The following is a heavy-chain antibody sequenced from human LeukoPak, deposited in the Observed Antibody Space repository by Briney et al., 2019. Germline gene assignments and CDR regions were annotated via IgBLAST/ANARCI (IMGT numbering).Heavy chain of an antibody. V-gene: IGHV1-8*01. CDR1: GYTFTNYD. CDR3: ARDFFDGHGYTFYYYGMDV. CDR2: MNPTSGKA. D-gene: IGHD3-22*01. J-gene: IGHJ6*02. Sequence: ASVKVSCKTSGYTFTNYDVNWVRQATGQGLEWMGWMNPTSGKAGFAQRFQGRVSMTRNISISTAYMELSSLRSEDTAVYYCARDFFDGHGYTFYYYGMDVWGQGTTVTVSS.